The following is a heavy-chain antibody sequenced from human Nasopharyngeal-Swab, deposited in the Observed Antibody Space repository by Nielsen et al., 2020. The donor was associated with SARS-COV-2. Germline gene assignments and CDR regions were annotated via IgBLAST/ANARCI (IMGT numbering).Heavy chain of an antibody. D-gene: IGHD4-17*01. CDR1: GFTVDDYA. CDR2: ISWNSGSI. J-gene: IGHJ6*02. Sequence: GGSLRLSCAASGFTVDDYAMHWVRQAPGKGLEWVSGISWNSGSIGYADSVKGRFTISGDNAKNSLYLQMNSLRAEDTALYYCAKDISPYGDYVRYYYGMDVWGQGTTVTVSS. CDR3: AKDISPYGDYVRYYYGMDV. V-gene: IGHV3-9*01.